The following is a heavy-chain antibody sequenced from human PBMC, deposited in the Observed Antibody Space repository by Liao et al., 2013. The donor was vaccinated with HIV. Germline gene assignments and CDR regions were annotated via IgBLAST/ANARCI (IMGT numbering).Heavy chain of an antibody. CDR1: GVSITNYY. CDR2: IHHGGSS. J-gene: IGHJ3*02. Sequence: QVQLQESGPGLVKPSETLSLTCSVSGVSITNYYWSWIRQPPGKGLEWIGYIHHGGSSDSDPSLRSRVTLSMDTSKNQFSLSLSSVTAADTAVYYCARALSRDAFDIWAKGQWXPSLQ. CDR3: ARALSRDAFDI. V-gene: IGHV4-59*01.